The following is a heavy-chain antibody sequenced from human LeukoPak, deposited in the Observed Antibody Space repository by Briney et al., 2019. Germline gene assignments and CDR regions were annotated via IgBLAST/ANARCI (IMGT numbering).Heavy chain of an antibody. V-gene: IGHV3-66*04. D-gene: IGHD3-22*01. CDR2: IYSSGST. CDR3: ARPMRGYYDSSGYYNQRSFDY. J-gene: IGHJ4*02. CDR1: GFTVSTNY. Sequence: GGSLRLSCAASGFTVSTNYMSWVRQAPGRGLEWVSVIYSSGSTYYTGSVKGRFTISRDNSKNTLYLQMNSLRAEDTAVYYCARPMRGYYDSSGYYNQRSFDYWGQGTLVTVSS.